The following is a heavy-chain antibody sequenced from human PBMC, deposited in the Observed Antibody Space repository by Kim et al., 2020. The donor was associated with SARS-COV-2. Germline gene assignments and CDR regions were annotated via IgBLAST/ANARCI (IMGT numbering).Heavy chain of an antibody. Sequence: SETLSLTCTVSGYSISSGYYWGWIRQPPGKGLEWIGSIYHSGSTYYNPSLKSRVTISVDTSKNQFSLKLSSVTAADTAVYYCARDDSSGSGYWGQGTLLT. CDR3: ARDDSSGSGY. CDR2: IYHSGST. J-gene: IGHJ4*02. V-gene: IGHV4-38-2*02. D-gene: IGHD3-22*01. CDR1: GYSISSGYY.